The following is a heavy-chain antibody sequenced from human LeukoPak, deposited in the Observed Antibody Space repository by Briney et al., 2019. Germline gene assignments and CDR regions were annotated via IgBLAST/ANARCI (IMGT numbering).Heavy chain of an antibody. J-gene: IGHJ5*02. Sequence: PVKVSCKASGGTFSSYTISWVRQAPGQGLEWMGRIIPILGIANYAQKFQGRVTITADKSTSTAYMELSSLRSEDTAVYYCARALWYLTTVTYNWFDPWGQGTLVTVSS. V-gene: IGHV1-69*02. CDR3: ARALWYLTTVTYNWFDP. D-gene: IGHD4-11*01. CDR2: IIPILGIA. CDR1: GGTFSSYT.